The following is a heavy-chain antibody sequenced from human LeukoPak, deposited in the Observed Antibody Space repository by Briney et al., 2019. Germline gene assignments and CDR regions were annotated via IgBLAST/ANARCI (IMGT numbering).Heavy chain of an antibody. Sequence: GSLGLSCAASGFTFSSYAMSWVRQAPGKGLEWVSAISGSGGSTYYADSVKGRFTISRDNSKNTLYLQMNSLRAEDTAVYYCASLIVLMVYAIREVDYWGQGTLVTVSS. V-gene: IGHV3-23*01. J-gene: IGHJ4*02. D-gene: IGHD2-8*01. CDR2: ISGSGGST. CDR1: GFTFSSYA. CDR3: ASLIVLMVYAIREVDY.